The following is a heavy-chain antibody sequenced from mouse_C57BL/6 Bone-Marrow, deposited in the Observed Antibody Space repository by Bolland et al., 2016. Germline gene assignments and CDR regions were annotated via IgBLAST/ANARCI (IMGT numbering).Heavy chain of an antibody. J-gene: IGHJ4*01. V-gene: IGHV6-6*01. Sequence: YYAESVKGRFTISRDDSKSSVYLQMNSLRAEDTGIHYCTPLYYGYLYAMDYWGQGTS. CDR3: TPLYYGYLYAMDY. D-gene: IGHD2-2*01.